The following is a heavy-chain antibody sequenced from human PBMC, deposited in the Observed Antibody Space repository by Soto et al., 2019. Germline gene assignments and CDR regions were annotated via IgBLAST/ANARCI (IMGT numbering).Heavy chain of an antibody. Sequence: VQLVESGGDLVRPGGSLRRSCAASGFIFSRHWMTWVRQAPGKGLEWVANIKHDGTETYLVDSVRGRLTISRDNAKNSVYLQMNSLSVEETAVYYCARYSGWFIDYWGQGTLVTVSS. V-gene: IGHV3-7*05. D-gene: IGHD1-26*01. J-gene: IGHJ4*02. CDR2: IKHDGTET. CDR3: ARYSGWFIDY. CDR1: GFIFSRHW.